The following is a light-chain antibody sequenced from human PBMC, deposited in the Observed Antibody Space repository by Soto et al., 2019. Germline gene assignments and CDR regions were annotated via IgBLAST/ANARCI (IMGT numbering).Light chain of an antibody. V-gene: IGKV1-8*01. CDR3: QQYYSYPLT. J-gene: IGKJ4*01. Sequence: AIRMTQSPSSFSASTGDRVTITFRASQGISSYLAWYQQKPGKAPKLLIYAASTLQSGVPSRFSGSGSGTDFTLTISCLQYEDFATYYCQQYYSYPLTFGGGTKVDIK. CDR1: QGISSY. CDR2: AAS.